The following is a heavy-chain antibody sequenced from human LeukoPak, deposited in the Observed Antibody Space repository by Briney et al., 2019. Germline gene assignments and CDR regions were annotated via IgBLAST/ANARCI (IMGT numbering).Heavy chain of an antibody. Sequence: GGSLRLSCAASGFNFANHAMSWVRQTAGKGLEWVSAISGGGDITYYADSVTGRFTISRDNSKDTLFLQMHSLRPGDTAVYYCVREDTPATANYWGQGTLVTISS. CDR3: VREDTPATANY. V-gene: IGHV3-23*01. J-gene: IGHJ4*02. CDR2: ISGGGDIT. CDR1: GFNFANHA. D-gene: IGHD2-21*02.